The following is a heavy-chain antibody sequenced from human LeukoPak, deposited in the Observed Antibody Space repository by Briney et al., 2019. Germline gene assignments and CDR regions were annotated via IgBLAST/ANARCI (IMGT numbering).Heavy chain of an antibody. CDR1: GFTFTNAW. Sequence: PGGSLRLSCAASGFTFTNAWMNWVRQAPGKGLEWVGRIKSKTDGGTTDYAAPVKGRFTISRDDSKTTMYLQMNSLKTEDTAVYYCTQYTYGFFQYWGQGTLVTVSS. D-gene: IGHD5-18*01. CDR3: TQYTYGFFQY. V-gene: IGHV3-15*01. CDR2: IKSKTDGGTT. J-gene: IGHJ4*02.